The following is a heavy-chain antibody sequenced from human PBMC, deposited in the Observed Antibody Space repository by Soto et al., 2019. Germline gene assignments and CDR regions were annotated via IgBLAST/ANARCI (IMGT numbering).Heavy chain of an antibody. CDR1: GFTFSGYG. CDR2: IKQDGSEQ. J-gene: IGHJ6*04. V-gene: IGHV3-7*05. Sequence: EVQLVESGGGLVQPGGSLRLSCAASGFTFSGYGMSWVRQAPGKGLEWVANIKQDGSEQFYVDSVKGRFTISRDNAKNSLFLQMNSLRAEDTAVYYCAREAVWGKGTTVTVSS. CDR3: AREAV.